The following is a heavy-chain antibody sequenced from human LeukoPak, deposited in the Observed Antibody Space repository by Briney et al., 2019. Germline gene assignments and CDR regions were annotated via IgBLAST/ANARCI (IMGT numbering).Heavy chain of an antibody. CDR1: GYTFTSYD. Sequence: ASVKVSCKASGYTFTSYDINWVRQAPGQRLEWMGWINPGSGDTKSSRELQGRVTITRDTSASTVYMELSSLRSEDTAVYYCAREGAQVCYDSSDYYYRGFDYWGQGTLVTVSS. V-gene: IGHV1-3*03. CDR2: INPGSGDT. J-gene: IGHJ4*02. D-gene: IGHD3-22*01. CDR3: AREGAQVCYDSSDYYYRGFDY.